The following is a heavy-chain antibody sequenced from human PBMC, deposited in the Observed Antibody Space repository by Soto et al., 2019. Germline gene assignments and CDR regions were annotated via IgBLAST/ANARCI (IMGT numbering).Heavy chain of an antibody. CDR1: GFTFRSHA. V-gene: IGHV3-23*01. CDR3: ARLSISWYDAFDL. J-gene: IGHJ3*01. D-gene: IGHD6-13*01. CDR2: ISGSSGST. Sequence: EVQLLESGGGLVQPGGSLRLSCAASGFTFRSHAMSWVRQAPGKGLEWVSAISGSSGSTYYADSVKGRFTTSRDNSKNTLYLQANSLRAGDTGVSYGARLSISWYDAFDLWGQGTMVTVAS.